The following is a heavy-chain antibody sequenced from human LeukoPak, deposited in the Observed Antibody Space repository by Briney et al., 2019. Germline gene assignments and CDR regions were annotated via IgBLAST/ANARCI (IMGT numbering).Heavy chain of an antibody. CDR1: GFTFDRFT. V-gene: IGHV3-43*01. D-gene: IGHD2-21*02. CDR3: AKEVDCPSDCLFFHS. CDR2: INRRGHT. Sequence: GGSLRLSCAASGFTFDRFTIHWVRQPPGKGLEWVSLINRRGHTFYADSVKGRFTISRDNSRNSVFLQTNSLRPEDTALYHCAKEVDCPSDCLFFHSWGQGTLVTVSS. J-gene: IGHJ4*02.